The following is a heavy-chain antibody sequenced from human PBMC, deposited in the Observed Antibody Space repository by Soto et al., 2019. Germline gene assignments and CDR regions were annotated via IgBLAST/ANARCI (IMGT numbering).Heavy chain of an antibody. CDR3: ARKVSGSTGRPDLWYFAL. D-gene: IGHD3-10*01. V-gene: IGHV3-23*01. CDR1: GFTFSGYA. CDR2: ISGGGDAT. Sequence: EVQLLDSGGGLVQPGGSLRLSCAASGFTFSGYALTWVRQAPGKGLEWVSAISGGGDATFYADSVKGRFTISRDNSKNTLYLQMNPLRAEDTAVYYCARKVSGSTGRPDLWYFALWGRGTLVTVSS. J-gene: IGHJ2*01.